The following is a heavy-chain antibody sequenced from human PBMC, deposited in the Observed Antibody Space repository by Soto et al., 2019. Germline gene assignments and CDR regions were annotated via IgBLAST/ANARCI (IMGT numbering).Heavy chain of an antibody. CDR2: IIPIFGTA. CDR3: ARDLIRGYYYYGMDV. Sequence: QVQLVQSGAEVKKPGSSVKVSCKASGGTFSSYAISWVRQAPGQGLEWMGGIIPIFGTANYAQKFQGRVTITANDSTSQAYMELSSLRSEDTAVYYCARDLIRGYYYYGMDVWGQGTTVTVSS. V-gene: IGHV1-69*01. J-gene: IGHJ6*02. CDR1: GGTFSSYA.